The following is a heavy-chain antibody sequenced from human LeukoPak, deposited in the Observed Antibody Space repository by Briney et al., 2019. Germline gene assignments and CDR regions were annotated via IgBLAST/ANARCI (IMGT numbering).Heavy chain of an antibody. J-gene: IGHJ6*02. V-gene: IGHV3-11*06. CDR2: ISTSGSYT. CDR3: ARGVAPYYYYGMDV. Sequence: GGSLRLSCAASGFSVSSNYMSWVRQAPGKGLEWASYISTSGSYTNYADSVKGRFTISRDNAKNSLYLQMNSLRAEDTAVYYCARGVAPYYYYGMDVWGQGTTVTVSS. CDR1: GFSVSSNY.